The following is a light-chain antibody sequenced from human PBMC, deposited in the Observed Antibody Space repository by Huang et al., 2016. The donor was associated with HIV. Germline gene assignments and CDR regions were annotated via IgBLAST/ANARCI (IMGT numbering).Light chain of an antibody. V-gene: IGKV4-1*01. CDR3: QQYYSSPQI. CDR1: QSVYSSSTSKDY. Sequence: DIIMTQSPDSLAVSLGERATLNCRSSQSVYSSSTSKDYMAWFQQKPGQPPRLLLFWASTREAGVPDRFSGSGSGTHFTLTIANLEAEDAAIYYCQQYYSSPQIFGQGTRVEVK. J-gene: IGKJ1*01. CDR2: WAS.